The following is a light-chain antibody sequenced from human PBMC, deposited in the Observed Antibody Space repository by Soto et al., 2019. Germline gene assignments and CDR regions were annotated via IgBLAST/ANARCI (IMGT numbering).Light chain of an antibody. CDR2: DTN. J-gene: IGLJ1*01. CDR3: GTWDISLSATV. CDR1: NSNIGRNY. V-gene: IGLV1-51*01. Sequence: QSVLTQPPSVSAAPGQRVTISCSGSNSNIGRNYVSWYQQVPGTAPKLLIYDTNQRPSGIPDRFSASKSGTSATLAISGLQTGDEADYFCGTWDISLSATVCGTGTKVAVL.